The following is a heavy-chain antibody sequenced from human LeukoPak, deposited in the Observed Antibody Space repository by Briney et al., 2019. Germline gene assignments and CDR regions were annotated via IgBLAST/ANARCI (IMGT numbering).Heavy chain of an antibody. J-gene: IGHJ4*02. V-gene: IGHV4-61*02. D-gene: IGHD6-13*01. Sequence: SETLSLTCTVSGGSISSGSYYWSWLRQPAGKGLEWIGRIYTRGSTNYNPSLKSRVTVSVDTSKNQFSLKLTSVTAADTAVYYCARDGARAAAGYIDYWGQGTLVTVSS. CDR3: ARDGARAAAGYIDY. CDR1: GGSISSGSYY. CDR2: IYTRGST.